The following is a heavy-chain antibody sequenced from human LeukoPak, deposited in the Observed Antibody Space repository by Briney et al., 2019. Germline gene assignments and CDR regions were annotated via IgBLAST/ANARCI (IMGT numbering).Heavy chain of an antibody. V-gene: IGHV1-2*02. D-gene: IGHD6-6*01. CDR3: ARETDGSSSPSY. Sequence: ASVKVSCKASGYTFTGYYMHWVRQAPGQGLEWMGWINPNSGGTNYAQKFQGRVTMTRDTSISTAYMELSRLRSDDTAVYYCARETDGSSSPSYWGQGTLVTVSS. CDR1: GYTFTGYY. J-gene: IGHJ4*02. CDR2: INPNSGGT.